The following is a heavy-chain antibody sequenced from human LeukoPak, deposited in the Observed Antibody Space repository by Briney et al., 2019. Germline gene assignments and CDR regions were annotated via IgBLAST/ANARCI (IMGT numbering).Heavy chain of an antibody. CDR2: ISPYNGNR. J-gene: IGHJ4*02. CDR1: GYTFTTYG. V-gene: IGHV1-18*01. Sequence: GASVKVSCKASGYTFTTYGISWVRQAPGQGLAWMGWISPYNGNRIYAHNLQGRVTMTTDTSTSTAYMELRSLTSDDTAVYYCARDPGIYYYDSSGRFDYWGQGTLVTVSS. D-gene: IGHD3-22*01. CDR3: ARDPGIYYYDSSGRFDY.